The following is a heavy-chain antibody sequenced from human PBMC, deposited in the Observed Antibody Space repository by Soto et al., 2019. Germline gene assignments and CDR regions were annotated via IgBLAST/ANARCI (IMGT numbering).Heavy chain of an antibody. Sequence: GGSLRLSCAASGFTFSSYGMHWVRQAPGKGLEWVAVISYDGSNKYYADSVKGRFTISRDNSKNTLYLQMNSLRAEDTAVYYCAKTGGYCSGGSCYANFDYWGQGTLVTVSS. CDR3: AKTGGYCSGGSCYANFDY. D-gene: IGHD2-15*01. J-gene: IGHJ4*02. CDR2: ISYDGSNK. CDR1: GFTFSSYG. V-gene: IGHV3-30*18.